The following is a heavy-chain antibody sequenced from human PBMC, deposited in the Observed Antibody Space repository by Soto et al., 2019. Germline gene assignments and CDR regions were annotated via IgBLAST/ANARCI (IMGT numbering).Heavy chain of an antibody. D-gene: IGHD5-12*01. Sequence: EAQLLDSGGGSVQPGGSLRLSCAASGFTFSSHGMRWIRQAPGKGLEWISGLSRGGGSTYYVDSVKGRFTISRDNAKNTLDLIMKSLRVEDTALYYCARDGQYRTDGFDIWGQGTMVTVSS. CDR3: ARDGQYRTDGFDI. CDR1: GFTFSSHG. J-gene: IGHJ3*02. V-gene: IGHV3-23*01. CDR2: LSRGGGST.